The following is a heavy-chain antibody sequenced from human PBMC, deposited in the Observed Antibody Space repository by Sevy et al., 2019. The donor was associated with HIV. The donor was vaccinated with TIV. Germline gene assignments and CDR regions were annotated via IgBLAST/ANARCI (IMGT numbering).Heavy chain of an antibody. D-gene: IGHD1-1*01. Sequence: GGSLRLSCVTSGFSLSRYAMIWVRQAPGKGLEWVSYSSSISGPTYYADSVEGRFTISRDNAKNSLFLQMNSLRDEDTAVYYCATGRGFFWGQGTLVTVSS. CDR2: SSSISGPT. CDR3: ATGRGFF. V-gene: IGHV3-48*02. J-gene: IGHJ1*01. CDR1: GFSLSRYA.